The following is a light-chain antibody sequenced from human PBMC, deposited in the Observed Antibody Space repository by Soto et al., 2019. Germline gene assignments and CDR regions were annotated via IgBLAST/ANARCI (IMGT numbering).Light chain of an antibody. Sequence: QSVLTQPPSAPGSPGQSVTISCTGTSSDVGGYNCVSWYQQHPGKAPKLMIYEVSKRPSGVPDRFSGSKSGNTASLTVSGLQAEDEADYYCSSYAGSNIPVVFGGGTKLTVL. J-gene: IGLJ2*01. CDR1: SSDVGGYNC. CDR2: EVS. V-gene: IGLV2-8*01. CDR3: SSYAGSNIPVV.